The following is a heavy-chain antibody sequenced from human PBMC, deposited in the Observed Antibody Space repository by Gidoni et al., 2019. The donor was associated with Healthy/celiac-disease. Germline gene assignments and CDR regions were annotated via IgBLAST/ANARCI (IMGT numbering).Heavy chain of an antibody. CDR2: IYYSGST. Sequence: QVQLQESGPGLVKPPETLSLTCTVSGGSISSYYWSWIRQPPGKGLEWIGYIYYSGSTNYNPSLKSRVTISVDTSKNQFSLKLSSVTAADTAVYYCARVEYCSGGSCYGRSMDVWGQGTTVTVSS. D-gene: IGHD2-15*01. V-gene: IGHV4-59*01. J-gene: IGHJ6*02. CDR1: GGSISSYY. CDR3: ARVEYCSGGSCYGRSMDV.